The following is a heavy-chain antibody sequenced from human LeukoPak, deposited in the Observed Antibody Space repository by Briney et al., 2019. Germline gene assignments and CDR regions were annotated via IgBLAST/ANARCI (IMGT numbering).Heavy chain of an antibody. CDR3: ARGGYSYGSYYYYYYMDV. V-gene: IGHV4-39*07. CDR2: IYYSGST. Sequence: SETLSLTCTVSGGSISSSSYYWGWIRQPPGKGLEWIGSIYYSGSTNYNPSLKSRVTISVDTSKNQFSLKLSSVTAADTAVYYCARGGYSYGSYYYYYYMDVWGKGTTVTVSS. D-gene: IGHD5-18*01. CDR1: GGSISSSSYY. J-gene: IGHJ6*03.